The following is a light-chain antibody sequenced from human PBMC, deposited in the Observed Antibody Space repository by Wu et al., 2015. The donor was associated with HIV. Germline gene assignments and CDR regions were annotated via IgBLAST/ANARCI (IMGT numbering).Light chain of an antibody. V-gene: IGKV1-39*01. Sequence: DIQMTQSPSSLSASVGDRVTITCRASQSVSNYLQWYQQKPGKAPKLLIYSASSLQSGVPSRFSGSGSGTDFTLTISSLQPEDFAIYYCQQSYSDFLTFGGGTRVEVK. CDR3: QQSYSDFLT. CDR1: QSVSNY. J-gene: IGKJ4*01. CDR2: SAS.